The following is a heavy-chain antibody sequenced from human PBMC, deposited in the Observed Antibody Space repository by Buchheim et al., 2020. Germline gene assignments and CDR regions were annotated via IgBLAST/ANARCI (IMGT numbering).Heavy chain of an antibody. V-gene: IGHV3-11*05. J-gene: IGHJ4*02. CDR2: ITSSHYN. CDR3: VRDAYGLDY. D-gene: IGHD4-17*01. Sequence: QVRLEESGGGLVKPGGSLRLSCAASGFTTFPFRDYYMVWMRQSPGKGLEWVSYITSSHYNDYADSVRGRFTISRANAKSSVFLQMDSLRAEDTAVYYCVRDAYGLDYWGQGTL. CDR1: GFTTFPFRDYY.